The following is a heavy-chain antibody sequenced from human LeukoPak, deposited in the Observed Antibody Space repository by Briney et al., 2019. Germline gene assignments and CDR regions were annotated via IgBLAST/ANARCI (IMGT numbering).Heavy chain of an antibody. V-gene: IGHV3-21*01. CDR2: ISSSSSYI. J-gene: IGHJ4*02. Sequence: GGSLRLSCAASGFTFSSYSMNWVRQAPGNGLEWVSSISSSSSYIYYADSVKGRFTTSRDNAKNSLYLQMNSLRAEDTAVYYCARDGYECSGGSCYVDYWGQGTLVTVSS. D-gene: IGHD2-15*01. CDR3: ARDGYECSGGSCYVDY. CDR1: GFTFSSYS.